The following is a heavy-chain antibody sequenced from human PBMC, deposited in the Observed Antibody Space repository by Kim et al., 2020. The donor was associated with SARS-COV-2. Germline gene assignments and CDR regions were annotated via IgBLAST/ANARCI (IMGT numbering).Heavy chain of an antibody. CDR3: ARHQRYSSGRYVAFYY. Sequence: SETLSHTCTVSGGSLSSSSYYWGWIRQPPGKGLEWIGTAYYIGNTYYNPSLKSRVTISVDTSKNQFSLKLGSVTAADTAVYYCARHQRYSSGRYVAFYY. D-gene: IGHD6-19*01. CDR2: AYYIGNT. V-gene: IGHV4-39*01. CDR1: GGSLSSSSYY. J-gene: IGHJ6*01.